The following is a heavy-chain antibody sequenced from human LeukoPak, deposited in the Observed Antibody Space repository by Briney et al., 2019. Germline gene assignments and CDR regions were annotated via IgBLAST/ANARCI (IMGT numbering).Heavy chain of an antibody. CDR1: GFTFSSYW. CDR3: ARADWDTAMIDY. D-gene: IGHD5-18*01. J-gene: IGHJ4*02. CDR2: INHDENEK. Sequence: PGGSLRLSCAASGFTFSSYWMSWARQAPGKGLEWVANINHDENEKYYVDSMKGRFTISRDNAKKSVYLQMNSLRAEDTAVYYCARADWDTAMIDYWGQGTLVTVSS. V-gene: IGHV3-7*01.